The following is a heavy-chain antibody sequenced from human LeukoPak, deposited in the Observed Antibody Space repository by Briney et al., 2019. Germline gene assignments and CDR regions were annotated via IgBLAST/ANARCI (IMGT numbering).Heavy chain of an antibody. CDR2: ISSSGSTI. CDR1: GFTFSTYN. CDR3: ARGEDNADEYLREDY. Sequence: GGSLRLSCEASGFTFSTYNMNWVRQAPGKGLEWVSYISSSGSTISYADSVKGRFTISRDNAKNSLYLQMNSLRADDTAVYYCARGEDNADEYLREDYWGQGILVTVSS. D-gene: IGHD3-16*01. J-gene: IGHJ4*02. V-gene: IGHV3-48*04.